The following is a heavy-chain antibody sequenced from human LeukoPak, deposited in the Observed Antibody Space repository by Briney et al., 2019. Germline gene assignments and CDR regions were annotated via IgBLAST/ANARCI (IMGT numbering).Heavy chain of an antibody. CDR1: GYTFSSYD. CDR2: MNPNSGNT. CDR3: ARGLKSALTYGSGTYAYYFDY. V-gene: IGHV1-8*01. D-gene: IGHD3-10*01. J-gene: IGHJ4*02. Sequence: ASVKVSCRASGYTFSSYDINWVRQATGQGLEWMGWMNPNSGNTGYAQKFQGRVTMTRNTSISTAYMELSSLRSEDTAVYYCARGLKSALTYGSGTYAYYFDYWGQGTLVTVSS.